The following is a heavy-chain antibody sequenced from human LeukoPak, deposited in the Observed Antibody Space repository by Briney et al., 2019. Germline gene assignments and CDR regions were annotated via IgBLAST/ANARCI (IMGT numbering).Heavy chain of an antibody. CDR2: IKQDGGQI. D-gene: IGHD4-17*01. CDR3: ARLGARQMLEY. J-gene: IGHJ4*02. Sequence: GGSLRLSCAASEFTFSSYWMSWVRQAPGKGLEWVANIKQDGGQIYYLESVKGRFAVSRDNAKNSLYLQMNSLRAEDTAVYYCARLGARQMLEYWGQGTLVTVSS. CDR1: EFTFSSYW. V-gene: IGHV3-7*01.